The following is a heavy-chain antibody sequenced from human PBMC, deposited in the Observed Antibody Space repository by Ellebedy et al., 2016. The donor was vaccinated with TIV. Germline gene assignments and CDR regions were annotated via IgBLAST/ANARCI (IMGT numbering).Heavy chain of an antibody. V-gene: IGHV1-69*04. CDR1: GGTFSSYA. CDR2: IIPILGIA. CDR3: ARADNWNDDYYGMDV. D-gene: IGHD1-20*01. J-gene: IGHJ6*02. Sequence: SVKVSXXASGGTFSSYAISWVRQAPGQGLEWMGRIIPILGIANYAQKFQGRVTITADKSTSTAYMELSSLRSEDTAVYYCARADNWNDDYYGMDVWGQGTTVTVSS.